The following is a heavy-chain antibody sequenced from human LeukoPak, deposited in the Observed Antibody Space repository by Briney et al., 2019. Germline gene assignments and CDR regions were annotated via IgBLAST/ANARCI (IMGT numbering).Heavy chain of an antibody. CDR1: GFTFSSYS. V-gene: IGHV3-21*01. CDR2: ISSSSSYL. D-gene: IGHD3-10*01. J-gene: IGHJ4*02. Sequence: GGSLRLSCAASGFTFSSYSMNWVRQAPGKGLEWVSSISSSSSYLYYADSVKGRFTISRDNAKNSLYLQMNSPRAEDTAVYFCARDHYGSGTYYDKNFDYWGQGTLVTVSS. CDR3: ARDHYGSGTYYDKNFDY.